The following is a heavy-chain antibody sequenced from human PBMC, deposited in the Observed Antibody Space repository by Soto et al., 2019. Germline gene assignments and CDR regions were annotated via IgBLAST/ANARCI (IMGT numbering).Heavy chain of an antibody. CDR1: AYTFTNYG. Sequence: QVQLVQSGDEVKKPGASVKVSCKASAYTFTNYGISWVRQAPGQGLEWMGWINGYNGNTVYTQKIQGRLTLTXXXSXXTTDRGVRSLRFDATAPYSFATGGVCAFFYSGMDAWGQGATVIVSS. CDR3: ATGGVCAFFYSGMDA. J-gene: IGHJ6*02. V-gene: IGHV1-18*01. CDR2: INGYNGNT.